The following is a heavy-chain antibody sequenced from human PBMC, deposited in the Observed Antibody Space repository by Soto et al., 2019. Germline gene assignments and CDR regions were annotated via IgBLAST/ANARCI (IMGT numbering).Heavy chain of an antibody. CDR2: IYYTGST. CDR1: GGSMSRGGQS. CDR3: ARPPLGPSPRWDV. V-gene: IGHV4-30-2*01. Sequence: QVVLQESGPGLVKPSQTLSLTCAVSGGSMSRGGQSWSWIRQPPGKGLEWLGFIYYTGSTYYNPDLKIRVTLSLHRYKNQFSMNLTSVTSADTAMYFCARPPLGPSPRWDVWAHGPTLTVSS. D-gene: IGHD3-16*01. J-gene: IGHJ6*02.